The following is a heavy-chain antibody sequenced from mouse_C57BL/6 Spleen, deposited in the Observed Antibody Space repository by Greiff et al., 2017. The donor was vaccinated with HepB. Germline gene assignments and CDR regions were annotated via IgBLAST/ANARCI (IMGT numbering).Heavy chain of an antibody. CDR1: GFSLTSYG. D-gene: IGHD2-3*01. CDR3: AKNSPIYDGYSYFDY. CDR2: IWRGGST. V-gene: IGHV2-5*01. Sequence: VQGVESGPGLVQPSQSLSITCTVSGFSLTSYGVHWVRQSPGKGLEWLGVIWRGGSTDYNAAFMSRLSITKDNSKSQVFFKMNSLQADDTAIYYCAKNSPIYDGYSYFDYWGQGTTLTVSS. J-gene: IGHJ2*01.